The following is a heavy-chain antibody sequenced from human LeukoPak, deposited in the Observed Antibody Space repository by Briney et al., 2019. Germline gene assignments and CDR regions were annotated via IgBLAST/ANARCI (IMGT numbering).Heavy chain of an antibody. Sequence: GGSLRLSCAASGFTFSSYWMSWVRQAPGKGLEWVANIKQDGSEKYYVDSVKGRFTISRDNAKNSLYLQMNSLRAEDTAVYYCARDSYCSSTSCYEDNRPLYDYWGQGTLVTVSS. J-gene: IGHJ4*02. V-gene: IGHV3-7*01. CDR3: ARDSYCSSTSCYEDNRPLYDY. D-gene: IGHD2-2*01. CDR1: GFTFSSYW. CDR2: IKQDGSEK.